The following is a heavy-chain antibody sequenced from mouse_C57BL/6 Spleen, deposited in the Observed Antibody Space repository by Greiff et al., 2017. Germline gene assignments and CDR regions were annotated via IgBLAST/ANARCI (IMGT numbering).Heavy chain of an antibody. D-gene: IGHD2-4*01. J-gene: IGHJ3*01. CDR2: ISGGGGNT. V-gene: IGHV5-9*01. CDR1: GFTFSSYT. CDR3: ARHHHYDYDGFAY. Sequence: EVMLVESGGGLVKPGGSLKLSCAASGFTFSSYTMSWVRQTPEKRLEWVATISGGGGNTYYPDSVKGRFTISRDNAKNTLYLQMSRLRSEDTALYYCARHHHYDYDGFAYWGQGTLVTVSA.